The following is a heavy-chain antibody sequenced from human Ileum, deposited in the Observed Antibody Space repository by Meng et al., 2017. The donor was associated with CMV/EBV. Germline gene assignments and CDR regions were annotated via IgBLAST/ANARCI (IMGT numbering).Heavy chain of an antibody. V-gene: IGHV2-5*01. CDR2: IYWNDDK. D-gene: IGHD2-2*01. CDR1: GFSLSTSGVG. CDR3: AHSSGYCSSTSCLGYFDY. J-gene: IGHJ4*02. Sequence: SGPTLMKPTQTLTLTCTFSGFSLSTSGVGVGWIRQPPGKALEWLALIYWNDDKRYSPSLKSRLTITKDTSKNQVVLTMTNMDPVDTATYYCAHSSGYCSSTSCLGYFDYWGQGTLVTVSS.